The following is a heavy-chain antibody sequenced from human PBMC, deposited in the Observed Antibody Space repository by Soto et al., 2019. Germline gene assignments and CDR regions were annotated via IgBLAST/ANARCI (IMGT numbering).Heavy chain of an antibody. D-gene: IGHD3-22*01. CDR3: ASTHYYDSSSYYYYYGMDV. Sequence: SETLSLTCTVSGGSISSYYWSWIRQPPGKGLEWIGYIYYSGSTNYNPSLKSRVTISVDTSKNQFSLRLSSVTAADTAVYYCASTHYYDSSSYYYYYGMDVWGQGTTVTVSS. J-gene: IGHJ6*02. CDR2: IYYSGST. CDR1: GGSISSYY. V-gene: IGHV4-59*01.